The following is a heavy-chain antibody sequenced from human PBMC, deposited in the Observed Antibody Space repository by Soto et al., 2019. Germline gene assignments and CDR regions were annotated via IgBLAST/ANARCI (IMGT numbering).Heavy chain of an antibody. J-gene: IGHJ6*03. V-gene: IGHV3-7*03. D-gene: IGHD3-10*01. Sequence: GGSLRLSCAASGFTFSSYWMSWVRQTPGKGLEWVANIKQDGSEKYYVDSVKGRFTISRDNAKNSLYLQMDSLRAEDTAVYYCARNYYGSGSYYNDAYYYYYYMDVWGKGTTVTVSS. CDR3: ARNYYGSGSYYNDAYYYYYYMDV. CDR2: IKQDGSEK. CDR1: GFTFSSYW.